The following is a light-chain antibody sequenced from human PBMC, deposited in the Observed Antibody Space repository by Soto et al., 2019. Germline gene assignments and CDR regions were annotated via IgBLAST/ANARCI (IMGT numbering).Light chain of an antibody. CDR3: SSYAGNDNYV. J-gene: IGLJ1*01. Sequence: QSVLTQPPSASGSPGQSVAISGTGTSSDVGDYNYVSWYQQYPGKVPKLMIYEVSKRPSGVPDRFSGSKSGNTASLTVSGLRTEDEADYYCSSYAGNDNYVFGTGTKVTVL. V-gene: IGLV2-8*01. CDR1: SSDVGDYNY. CDR2: EVS.